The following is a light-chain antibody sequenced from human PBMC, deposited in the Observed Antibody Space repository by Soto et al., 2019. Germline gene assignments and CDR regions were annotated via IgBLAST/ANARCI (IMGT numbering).Light chain of an antibody. CDR3: QKYNNYGAWT. CDR1: QSISGW. CDR2: KVS. V-gene: IGKV1-5*03. J-gene: IGKJ1*01. Sequence: DIQMTQSPSTLSASVGDRVTITCRASQSISGWLAWYQQNPGKATKLLIYKVSTLESGVPSRFSVSGSVTEFTLTISSLQPDDFAPYYCQKYNNYGAWTFGQGTKVEIK.